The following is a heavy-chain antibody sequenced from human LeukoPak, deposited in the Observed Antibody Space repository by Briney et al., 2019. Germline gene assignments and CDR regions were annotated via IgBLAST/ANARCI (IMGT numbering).Heavy chain of an antibody. CDR2: IYTSEST. CDR3: ARGLWFGDENPPYFDY. CDR1: GGSISSSNYY. V-gene: IGHV4-61*02. J-gene: IGHJ4*02. Sequence: ASQTLSLTCSVSGGSISSSNYYWSWIRQPAGKGLEWIGRIYTSESTNYNPSLKSRVTISVDTSRNQFSLKLSSVTAADTAVYYCARGLWFGDENPPYFDYWGQGILVTVSS. D-gene: IGHD3-10*01.